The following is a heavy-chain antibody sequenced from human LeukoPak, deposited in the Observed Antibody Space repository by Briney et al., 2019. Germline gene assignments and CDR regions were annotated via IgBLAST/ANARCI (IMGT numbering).Heavy chain of an antibody. CDR2: INHGGLT. CDR3: ARARAFVWGSYRYIPYYFDP. D-gene: IGHD3-16*02. CDR1: GDSFKNYY. V-gene: IGHV4-34*01. Sequence: PSETLSLTCAVYGDSFKNYYWTWIRQSPEKGLKWIGEINHGGLTSYNPSLESRLTLLVDTSKNQFSLNLRSVTAADTAVYFCARARAFVWGSYRYIPYYFDPWGQGTLVTVSS. J-gene: IGHJ5*02.